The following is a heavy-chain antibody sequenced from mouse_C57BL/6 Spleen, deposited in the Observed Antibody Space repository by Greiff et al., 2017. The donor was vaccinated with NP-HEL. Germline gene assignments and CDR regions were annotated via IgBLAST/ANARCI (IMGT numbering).Heavy chain of an antibody. D-gene: IGHD2-4*01. J-gene: IGHJ1*03. CDR1: GFTFSSYG. V-gene: IGHV5-6*02. CDR2: ISSGGSST. Sequence: EVNVVESGGDLVKPGGSLKLSCAASGFTFSSYGMSWVRQTPDKRLEWVATISSGGSSTYYPDSVKGRFTISRDNAKNTLYLQMSSLKSEDTAMYYGASHYDYDGYFDVWGTGTTVTVSS. CDR3: ASHYDYDGYFDV.